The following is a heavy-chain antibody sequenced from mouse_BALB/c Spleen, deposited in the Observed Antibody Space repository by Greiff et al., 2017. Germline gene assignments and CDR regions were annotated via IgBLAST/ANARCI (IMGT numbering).Heavy chain of an antibody. CDR3: ARNPGPYYFDY. CDR2: IDPSDSET. V-gene: IGHV1-69*02. J-gene: IGHJ2*01. Sequence: QVQLKQPGAELVKPGAPVKLSCKASGYTFTSYWMNWVKQRPGRGLEWIGRIDPSDSETHYNQKFKDKATLTVDKSSSTAYIQLSSLTSEDSAVYYCARNPGPYYFDYWGQGTTLTVSS. CDR1: GYTFTSYW.